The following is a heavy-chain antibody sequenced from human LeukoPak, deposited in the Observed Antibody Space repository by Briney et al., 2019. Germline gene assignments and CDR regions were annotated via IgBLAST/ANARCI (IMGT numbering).Heavy chain of an antibody. D-gene: IGHD4-17*01. Sequence: SETLSLTCSVSGVSISAYYWSWIRQPAGKGLEWIGRIYPGERIYACENTNYNPSLKSRVSMSGDTSKNQVSLKLRSVTAADTAVYYCARDPTTVTTIFDSWGQGTLVTVSS. CDR2: IYPGERIYACENT. V-gene: IGHV4-4*07. CDR3: ARDPTTVTTIFDS. J-gene: IGHJ4*02. CDR1: GVSISAYY.